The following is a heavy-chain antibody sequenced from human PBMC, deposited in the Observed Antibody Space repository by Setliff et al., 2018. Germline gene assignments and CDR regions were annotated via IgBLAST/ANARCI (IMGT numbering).Heavy chain of an antibody. D-gene: IGHD3-16*01. CDR1: GDSISSFSYY. Sequence: SETLSLTCTVPGDSISSFSYYWGWIRQPPGKGLEWIGTIYDSGKTYYNPSLKSRVTISVDTSKNQFSLKLSSVTAAGTAVYYCARVGRALYYYYMDVWGKGTTVTVSS. V-gene: IGHV4-39*01. J-gene: IGHJ6*03. CDR3: ARVGRALYYYYMDV. CDR2: IYDSGKT.